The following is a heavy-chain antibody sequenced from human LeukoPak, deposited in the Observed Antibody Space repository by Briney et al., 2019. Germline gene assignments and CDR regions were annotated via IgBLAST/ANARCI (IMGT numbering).Heavy chain of an antibody. CDR1: GLTFSSYW. D-gene: IGHD3-3*01. J-gene: IGHJ6*02. CDR2: IKQDGSEK. Sequence: PGGSLRLSRAASGLTFSSYWMSWVRQAPGKGRAGVANIKQDGSEKYYVDSVKGRFTISRDNAKNSLYLQMNSLRAEDTAVYYCARDDSFWSGYYSPTTHYGMDVWGQGTTVTVSS. V-gene: IGHV3-7*01. CDR3: ARDDSFWSGYYSPTTHYGMDV.